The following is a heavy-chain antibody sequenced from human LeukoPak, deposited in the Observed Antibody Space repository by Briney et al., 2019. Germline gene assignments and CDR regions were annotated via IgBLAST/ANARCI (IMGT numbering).Heavy chain of an antibody. CDR1: GGSISSGGYY. J-gene: IGHJ5*02. D-gene: IGHD4-23*01. CDR3: ARESPMYDGKGSGTGFDP. V-gene: IGHV4-31*03. Sequence: PSQTLSLTCTVSGGSISSGGYYWSWIRQHPGKGLEWIGYIYYSGSTYYNPSLKSRVTISVDTSKNQFSLKLSSVTAADTAVYYCARESPMYDGKGSGTGFDPWGQGTLVTVSS. CDR2: IYYSGST.